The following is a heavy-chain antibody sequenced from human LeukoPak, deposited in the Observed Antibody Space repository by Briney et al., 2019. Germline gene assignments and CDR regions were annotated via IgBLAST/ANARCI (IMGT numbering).Heavy chain of an antibody. CDR1: GFTFSSYG. CDR3: AKDQRSGSYFGFDY. CDR2: ISYDGSNK. D-gene: IGHD1-26*01. V-gene: IGHV3-30*18. Sequence: GGSLRLSCAASGFTFSSYGMHWVRQAPGKGLEWVAVISYDGSNKYYADSVKGRFTISRDNSKNTLYLQMNSLRAEDTAVYYCAKDQRSGSYFGFDYWGQGTLVTVSS. J-gene: IGHJ4*02.